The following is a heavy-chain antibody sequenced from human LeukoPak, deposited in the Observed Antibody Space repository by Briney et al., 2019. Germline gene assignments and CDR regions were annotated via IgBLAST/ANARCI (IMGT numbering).Heavy chain of an antibody. CDR3: AELGITMIGGV. Sequence: GGSLRLSCAASGFTFSSYAMNWVRQAPGKGLEWVSHISGSGISTYCADSVKGRFTFSRDNSKNTLYLQMNSLRAEDTAVYYCAELGITMIGGVWGKGTTVTISS. D-gene: IGHD3-10*02. J-gene: IGHJ6*04. V-gene: IGHV3-23*01. CDR1: GFTFSSYA. CDR2: ISGSGIST.